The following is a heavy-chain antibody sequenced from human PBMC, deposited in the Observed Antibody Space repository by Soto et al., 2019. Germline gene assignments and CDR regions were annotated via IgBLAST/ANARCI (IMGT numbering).Heavy chain of an antibody. J-gene: IGHJ4*02. V-gene: IGHV3-30-3*01. Sequence: SQRLSCAASGFTFSCYAIRWVRQAPGKGLEWVAVISYDGSNKYYTDSVKGRFTISRDNSGNTLFLHMNSLRADDTAVYYCAKDPNGDYVGAFDSWGQGTLVTVSS. CDR2: ISYDGSNK. CDR1: GFTFSCYA. D-gene: IGHD4-17*01. CDR3: AKDPNGDYVGAFDS.